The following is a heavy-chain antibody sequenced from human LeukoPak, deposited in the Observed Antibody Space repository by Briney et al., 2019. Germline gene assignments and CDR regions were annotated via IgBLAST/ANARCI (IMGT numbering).Heavy chain of an antibody. Sequence: GGSQRLSCAASEFTLKIYPMHWVRQAPGKGLEWLSVISHDGSDKNNADSVKGRFIISRDNSKNTIYLQLNSLRPEDTAMYYCAREGVQTTVDAFDIWGLGTMVIVSS. CDR2: ISHDGSDK. J-gene: IGHJ3*02. V-gene: IGHV3-30*04. CDR3: AREGVQTTVDAFDI. CDR1: EFTLKIYP. D-gene: IGHD4-17*01.